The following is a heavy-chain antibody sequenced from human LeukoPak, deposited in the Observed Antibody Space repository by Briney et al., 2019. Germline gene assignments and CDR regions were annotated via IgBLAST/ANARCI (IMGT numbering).Heavy chain of an antibody. CDR3: ARGHDYSNGRYLDY. V-gene: IGHV4-61*08. CDR2: IYYSGST. D-gene: IGHD4-11*01. CDR1: GGSISSGGYY. Sequence: SQTLSLTCTVSGGSISSGGYYWSWIRQPPGKGLEWIGYIYYSGSTNYNPSLKSRVTISVDTSKNQFSLKLSSVTAADTAVYYCARGHDYSNGRYLDYWGQGTLVIVSS. J-gene: IGHJ4*02.